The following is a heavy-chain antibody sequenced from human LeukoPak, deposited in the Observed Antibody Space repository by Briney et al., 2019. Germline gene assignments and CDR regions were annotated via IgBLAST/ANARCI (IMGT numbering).Heavy chain of an antibody. V-gene: IGHV1-2*02. CDR3: ARVAAAPFDY. CDR2: INPNSGGT. CDR1: GYTFTGYY. J-gene: IGHJ4*02. D-gene: IGHD6-13*01. Sequence: ASVTVPCTASGYTFTGYYMHWVRQAPGQGLEWMGWINPNSGGTNYAQKFQGRVTMTRDTSISTAYMELSRLRSDDTAVYYCARVAAAPFDYWGQGTLVTVSS.